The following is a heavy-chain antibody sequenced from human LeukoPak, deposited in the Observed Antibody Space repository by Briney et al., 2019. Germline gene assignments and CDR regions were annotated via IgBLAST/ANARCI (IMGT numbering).Heavy chain of an antibody. D-gene: IGHD3-10*01. CDR1: GYTFTSYG. CDR2: ISAYSGHT. J-gene: IGHJ4*02. V-gene: IGHV1-18*01. CDR3: ATSPIFGEYYY. Sequence: ASVKVSCKASGYTFTSYGITWVRQAPGQGLEWMGWISAYSGHTHYAQKLQGRVTMTEDTSTDTAYMELSSLRSEDTAVYYCATSPIFGEYYYWGQGTLVTVSS.